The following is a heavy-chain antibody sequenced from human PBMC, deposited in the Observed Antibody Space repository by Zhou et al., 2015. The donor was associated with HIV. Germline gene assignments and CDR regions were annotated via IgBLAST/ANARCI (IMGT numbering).Heavy chain of an antibody. CDR3: ARGGKFYGPPYYYYYYGMDV. Sequence: QVQLVQSGAEVKKPGSSVKVSCKASGGTFSSYTISWVRQAPGQGLEWMGRIIPILGIANYAQKFQGRVTITADKSTSTAYMELSSLRSEDTAVYYCARGGKFYGPPYYYYYYGMDVWGQGTTVTVSS. J-gene: IGHJ6*02. D-gene: IGHD3-16*01. V-gene: IGHV1-69*02. CDR1: GGTFSSYT. CDR2: IIPILGIA.